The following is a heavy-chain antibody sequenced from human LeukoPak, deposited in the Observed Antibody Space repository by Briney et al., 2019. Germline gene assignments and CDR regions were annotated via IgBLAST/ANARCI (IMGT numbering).Heavy chain of an antibody. Sequence: GRSLRLSCAASGFTFSGYAMHWVRQPPGEGLEWMAVISYDGSRKYYIDSVKGRFTISRDSSKNTVYLQMNSLRLDDTAVYYCARENTGYFDSWGQGTLVAVSS. CDR3: ARENTGYFDS. CDR1: GFTFSGYA. J-gene: IGHJ4*02. CDR2: ISYDGSRK. V-gene: IGHV3-30*04. D-gene: IGHD3-9*01.